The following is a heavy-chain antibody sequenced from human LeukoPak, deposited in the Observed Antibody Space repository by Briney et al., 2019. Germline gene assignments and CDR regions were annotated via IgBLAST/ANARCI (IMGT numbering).Heavy chain of an antibody. D-gene: IGHD1-26*01. CDR2: IYYSGST. J-gene: IGHJ3*02. CDR1: GGSISSYY. V-gene: IGHV4-59*01. Sequence: PSETLSLTCTVSGGSISSYYWSWIRQPPGKGLEWIGYIYYSGSTNYNPSLKSRVTISVDTSKNQFPLKLSSVTAADTAVYYCARVKWELLSPNAFDIWGQGTMVTVSS. CDR3: ARVKWELLSPNAFDI.